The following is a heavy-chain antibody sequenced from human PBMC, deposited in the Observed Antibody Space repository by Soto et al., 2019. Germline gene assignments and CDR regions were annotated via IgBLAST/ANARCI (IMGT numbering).Heavy chain of an antibody. CDR2: INPFDGSR. Sequence: ASVKVSCKASGYTFTNYAIHWVRQAPGQGLEWMGWINPFDGSRMFAQSFQGRVTFTRDTSTSTVYMELSGLRSDDTAVYYCSRVDPGETSPFDHWGQGTLVTVSS. D-gene: IGHD3-10*01. V-gene: IGHV1-46*03. J-gene: IGHJ4*02. CDR3: SRVDPGETSPFDH. CDR1: GYTFTNYA.